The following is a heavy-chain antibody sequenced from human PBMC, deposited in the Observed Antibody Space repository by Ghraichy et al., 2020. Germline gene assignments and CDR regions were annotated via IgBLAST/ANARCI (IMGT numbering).Heavy chain of an antibody. J-gene: IGHJ6*03. Sequence: GGSLRLSCAASGFTVSSNSMSWVRQAPGKGLEWVSLIYTGDSTYYADSVKGRFTISRDNSKNSLYLQMNSLRAEDTAVYYCARDLSRFLGNGYYMDVWGKGTTVTVSS. CDR3: ARDLSRFLGNGYYMDV. CDR2: IYTGDST. V-gene: IGHV3-53*01. D-gene: IGHD3-3*01. CDR1: GFTVSSNS.